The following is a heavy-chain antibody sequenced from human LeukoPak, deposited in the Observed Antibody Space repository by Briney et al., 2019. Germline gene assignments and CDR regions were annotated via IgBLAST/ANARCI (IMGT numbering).Heavy chain of an antibody. CDR2: IYYSGGT. J-gene: IGHJ2*01. CDR1: GGSISSYY. CDR3: ARDGSGWEDWYFDL. Sequence: PSETLSLTCTVSGGSISSYYWSWIRQPPGKGLEWIGYIYYSGGTNYNPSLKSRVTISVNTSKNQFSLKLSSVTAADTAVYYCARDGSGWEDWYFDLWGRGTLVTVSS. D-gene: IGHD6-19*01. V-gene: IGHV4-59*01.